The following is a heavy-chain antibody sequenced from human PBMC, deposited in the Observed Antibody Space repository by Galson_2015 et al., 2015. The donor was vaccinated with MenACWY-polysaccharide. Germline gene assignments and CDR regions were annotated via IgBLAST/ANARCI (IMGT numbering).Heavy chain of an antibody. CDR2: VKPSGGHP. Sequence: SVKVSCKASGYTFTNYYIHWVRQAPGLGLEWMGVVKPSGGHPIQEQKFQGRVTMTSDTSTSTVYMEVRSLGSDDTAIYCCARAAYCTHYCYYYYYMDVWGKGTTVTVSS. CDR1: GYTFTNYY. V-gene: IGHV1-46*01. D-gene: IGHD2-8*01. CDR3: ARAAYCTHYCYYYYYMDV. J-gene: IGHJ6*03.